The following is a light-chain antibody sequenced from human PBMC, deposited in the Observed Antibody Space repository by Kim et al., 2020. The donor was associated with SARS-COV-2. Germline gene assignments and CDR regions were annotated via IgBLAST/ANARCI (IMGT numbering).Light chain of an antibody. CDR1: SGYSNYK. Sequence: CTLSSGYSNYKVDWYQQRPGKGPRFVMRVGTGGIVGSKGDGIPDRFSVLGSGLNRYLTIKNIQEEDESDYHCGADHGSGSNFIYVFGTGTKVTVL. J-gene: IGLJ1*01. V-gene: IGLV9-49*01. CDR3: GADHGSGSNFIYV. CDR2: VGTGGIVG.